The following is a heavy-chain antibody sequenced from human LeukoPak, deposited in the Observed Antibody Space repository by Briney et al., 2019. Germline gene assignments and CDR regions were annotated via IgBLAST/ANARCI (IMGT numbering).Heavy chain of an antibody. J-gene: IGHJ4*02. Sequence: GASLRLSCAASGFTFSSYAMSWVRQAPGKGLEWVSAISGSGGSTYYADSVKGRFTISRDNSKNTLYLQMNSLRAEDTAVYYCAKDLEMATNYYFDYWGQGTLVTVSS. V-gene: IGHV3-23*01. CDR1: GFTFSSYA. CDR2: ISGSGGST. CDR3: AKDLEMATNYYFDY. D-gene: IGHD5-24*01.